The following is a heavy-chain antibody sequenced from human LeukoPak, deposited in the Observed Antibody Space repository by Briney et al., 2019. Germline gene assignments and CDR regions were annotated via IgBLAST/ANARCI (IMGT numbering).Heavy chain of an antibody. V-gene: IGHV1-18*01. D-gene: IGHD6-19*01. CDR3: ARVSSGWHAYFDY. CDR2: ISTYNGNT. Sequence: ASVKVSCKTSGYTFTSYGISWVRQAPGQGLEWMGWISTYNGNTDYAQKLQGRVTMTTDTSTSTAYMELRSLRSDDTAVYYCARVSSGWHAYFDYWGQGTLVTVSS. J-gene: IGHJ4*02. CDR1: GYTFTSYG.